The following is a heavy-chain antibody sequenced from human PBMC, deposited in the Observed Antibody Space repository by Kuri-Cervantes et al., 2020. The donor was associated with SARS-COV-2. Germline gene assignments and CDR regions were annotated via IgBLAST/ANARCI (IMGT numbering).Heavy chain of an antibody. CDR3: AKVQQLGSSWYWFDP. V-gene: IGHV3-23*01. D-gene: IGHD6-13*01. Sequence: GGSLRLSCAASGFTFDDYAMSWVRQAPGKGLEWVSAISGSGGSTYYADSVKGRFTISRDNSKNTLYLQMNSLRAEDTAVYYCAKVQQLGSSWYWFDPWGQGTLVTVSS. J-gene: IGHJ5*02. CDR1: GFTFDDYA. CDR2: ISGSGGST.